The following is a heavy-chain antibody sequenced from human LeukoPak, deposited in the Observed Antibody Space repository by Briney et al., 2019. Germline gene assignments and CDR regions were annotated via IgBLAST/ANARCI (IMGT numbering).Heavy chain of an antibody. D-gene: IGHD3-22*01. J-gene: IGHJ4*02. V-gene: IGHV3-30-3*01. CDR3: ARGYDSSGYYFY. Sequence: PGRSLRLSCAASGFTFSSYVMHWVRQAPGKGLEWVALISYDGNNKYYADSMKGRFTISRDNSKNTLYLQMNSLKPEDTAVYYCARGYDSSGYYFYWGQGTLVTVSS. CDR2: ISYDGNNK. CDR1: GFTFSSYV.